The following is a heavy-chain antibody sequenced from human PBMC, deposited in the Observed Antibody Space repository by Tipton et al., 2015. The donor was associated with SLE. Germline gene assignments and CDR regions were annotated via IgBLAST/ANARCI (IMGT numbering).Heavy chain of an antibody. J-gene: IGHJ5*02. CDR1: GFTFSTYW. D-gene: IGHD1-26*01. V-gene: IGHV3-49*04. CDR2: IRSKAYGGTT. CDR3: TSTLVGATINWFDP. Sequence: SLRLSCAASGFTFSTYWMHWVRQAPGKGLEWVGFIRSKAYGGTTEYAASVKGRFTISRDDSKSIAYLQMNSLKTEDTAVYYCTSTLVGATINWFDPWGQGTLVTVSS.